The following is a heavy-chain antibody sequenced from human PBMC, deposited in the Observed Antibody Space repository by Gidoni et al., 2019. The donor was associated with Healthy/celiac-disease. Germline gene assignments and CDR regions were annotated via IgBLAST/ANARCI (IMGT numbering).Heavy chain of an antibody. Sequence: QVQLVQSGAEVKQPGPSVKVSCKASGYTFTGYYMHWVRQAPGQGLEWMGWINPNSGGTNYAQKFQGRVTMTRDTSISPAYMELSRLRSDDTAVYYCARVIGATNAFDIWGQGTMVTVSS. CDR3: ARVIGATNAFDI. V-gene: IGHV1-2*02. CDR2: INPNSGGT. J-gene: IGHJ3*02. D-gene: IGHD1-26*01. CDR1: GYTFTGYY.